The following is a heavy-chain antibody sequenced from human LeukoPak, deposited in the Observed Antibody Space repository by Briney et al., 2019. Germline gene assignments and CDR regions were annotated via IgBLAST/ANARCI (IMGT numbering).Heavy chain of an antibody. J-gene: IGHJ4*02. D-gene: IGHD3-10*01. CDR2: INHSGST. Sequence: SETLSLTCAVYGGSFSGYYWSWIRQPPGKGLEWIGEINHSGSTNYNPSLKSRVTISVDTSKNQFSLKLSSVTAADTAVYYCARGGYGSGSYSPFDYWGQGTLVTASS. CDR1: GGSFSGYY. V-gene: IGHV4-34*01. CDR3: ARGGYGSGSYSPFDY.